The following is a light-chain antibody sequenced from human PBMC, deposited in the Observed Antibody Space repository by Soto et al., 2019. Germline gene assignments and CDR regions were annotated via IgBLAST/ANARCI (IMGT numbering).Light chain of an antibody. CDR1: QTVSNK. Sequence: EIVMTQSPATLSVSPGERATLSCRASQTVSNKLAWYQQKPGQSPRLLIYGASTGATGIPARCSGGGSGTEFTFTISSLQSEDSAVYYCQQYENWPYTFGQGTQLEIK. CDR2: GAS. CDR3: QQYENWPYT. J-gene: IGKJ2*01. V-gene: IGKV3-15*01.